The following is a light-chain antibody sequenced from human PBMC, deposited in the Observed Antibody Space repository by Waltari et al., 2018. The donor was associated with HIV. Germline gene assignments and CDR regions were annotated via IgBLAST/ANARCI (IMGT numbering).Light chain of an antibody. Sequence: SYVLTQPPSVSVAPGKTARFTCGGNNIGSKSVHWYQQKPGQAPILVIYYDSDRPSGIPERCSGSNSGNTATLTISRVEAGDEADYYGQVWDSSRDHPVVFGGGTKLTVL. CDR3: QVWDSSRDHPVV. V-gene: IGLV3-21*04. CDR1: NIGSKS. CDR2: YDS. J-gene: IGLJ2*01.